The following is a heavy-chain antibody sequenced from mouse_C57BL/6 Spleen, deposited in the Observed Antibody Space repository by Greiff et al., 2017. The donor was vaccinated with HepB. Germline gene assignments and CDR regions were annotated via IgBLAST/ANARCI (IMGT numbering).Heavy chain of an antibody. V-gene: IGHV1-62-2*01. CDR3: ARHDGSSYAMDY. D-gene: IGHD1-1*01. CDR1: GYTFTEYT. J-gene: IGHJ4*01. Sequence: VKLVESGAELVKPGASVKLSCKASGYTFTEYTIHWVKQRSGQGLEWIGWFYPGSGSIKYNEKFKDKATLTADKSSSRVYMELSRLTSEDSAVYFCARHDGSSYAMDYWGQGTSVTVSS. CDR2: FYPGSGSI.